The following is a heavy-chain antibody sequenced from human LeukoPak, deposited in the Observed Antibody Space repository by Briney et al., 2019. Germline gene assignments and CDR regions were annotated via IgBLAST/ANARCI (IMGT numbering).Heavy chain of an antibody. CDR1: GFTFSSYG. D-gene: IGHD3-10*01. J-gene: IGHJ4*02. V-gene: IGHV3-33*01. CDR2: IWYDGSNK. Sequence: GRSLRLSCAASGFTFSSYGMHWVRQAPGKGLEWVAVIWYDGSNKYYADSVKGRFTISRDNSKNTLYLQMNSLRAEDTAVYYCARVLESGSGSYGIDYWGQGTLVTVSS. CDR3: ARVLESGSGSYGIDY.